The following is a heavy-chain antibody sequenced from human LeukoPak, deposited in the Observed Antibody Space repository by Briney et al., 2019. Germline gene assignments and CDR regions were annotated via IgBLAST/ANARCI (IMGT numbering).Heavy chain of an antibody. Sequence: GASVKVSCKASGYTFTGYYIHWVRQAPQQGLEWMGWINPDSGATDYAQNFRGRVTLTRDTSVSTAYMALSRLRSDDTALYYCARDRTYTYGRIYYFDYWGQGTLVTVSS. CDR1: GYTFTGYY. J-gene: IGHJ4*02. CDR2: INPDSGAT. V-gene: IGHV1-2*02. CDR3: ARDRTYTYGRIYYFDY. D-gene: IGHD5-18*01.